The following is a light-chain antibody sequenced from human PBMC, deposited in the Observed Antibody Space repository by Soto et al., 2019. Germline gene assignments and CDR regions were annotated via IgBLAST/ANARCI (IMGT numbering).Light chain of an antibody. CDR1: QSFSSY. CDR2: DAS. J-gene: IGKJ5*01. V-gene: IGKV3-11*01. CDR3: QQRSNWAIT. Sequence: EIVLTQSPATPSLSPGERATLACRASQSFSSYLAWYQQKPGQAPRLLIYDASNRATGIPARFSGSGPGTDFTLTISSLEPEDFAVYYCQQRSNWAITFGQGTRLEI.